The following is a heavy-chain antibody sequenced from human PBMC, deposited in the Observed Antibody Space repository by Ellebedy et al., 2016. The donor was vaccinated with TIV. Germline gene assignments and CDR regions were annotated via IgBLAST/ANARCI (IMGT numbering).Heavy chain of an antibody. CDR2: ISSSGST. J-gene: IGHJ4*02. Sequence: GSLRLXCSVSGGSVSSGSYYWSWIRQPPGKGLEWIGCISSSGSTYYNPSLKSRVTILLDMSKNQLSLKMTSGTAADTAVYYCARGLSRSREFDYWGQGTLVTVSS. D-gene: IGHD2-2*01. CDR3: ARGLSRSREFDY. CDR1: GGSVSSGSYY. V-gene: IGHV4-61*01.